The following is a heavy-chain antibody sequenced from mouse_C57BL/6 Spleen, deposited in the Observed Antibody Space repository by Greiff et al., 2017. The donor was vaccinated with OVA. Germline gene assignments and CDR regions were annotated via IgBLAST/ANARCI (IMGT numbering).Heavy chain of an antibody. CDR1: GYAFSSYW. CDR3: ARYYGSSYRFDY. Sequence: VKLMESGAELVKPGASVKISCKASGYAFSSYWMNWVKQRPGKGLEWIGQIYPGDGDTNYNGKFKGKATLTADKSSSTAYMQLSSLTSEDSAVYFCARYYGSSYRFDYWGQGTTLTVSS. CDR2: IYPGDGDT. J-gene: IGHJ2*01. V-gene: IGHV1-80*01. D-gene: IGHD1-1*01.